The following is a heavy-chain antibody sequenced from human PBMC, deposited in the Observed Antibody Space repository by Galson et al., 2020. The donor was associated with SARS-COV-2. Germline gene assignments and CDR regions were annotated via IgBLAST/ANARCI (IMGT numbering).Heavy chain of an antibody. Sequence: SVKVSCKASGGTFSTYGISWVRQAPGQGLEWMGRIIPILGLTNYAQKFQGRVTITADKSTTTAYMELSSLRSEDTAVYYCARGKTVAGPRPHDAFGIWGQGTMVTVSS. CDR1: GGTFSTYG. V-gene: IGHV1-69*04. CDR2: IIPILGLT. D-gene: IGHD6-19*01. J-gene: IGHJ3*02. CDR3: ARGKTVAGPRPHDAFGI.